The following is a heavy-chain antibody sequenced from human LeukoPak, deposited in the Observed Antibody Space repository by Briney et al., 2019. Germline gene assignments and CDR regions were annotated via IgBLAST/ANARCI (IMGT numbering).Heavy chain of an antibody. CDR3: ARTSRQTTVVTLYWYFDL. CDR1: GFTFSSYE. Sequence: GGSLRLSCAASGFTFSSYEMNWVRQAPGKGLEWVSYISSSGSTIYYADSVKGRFTISRDNAKNSLYLQMNSLRAEDTAVYYCARTSRQTTVVTLYWYFDLWGRGTLVTVSS. V-gene: IGHV3-48*03. CDR2: ISSSGSTI. J-gene: IGHJ2*01. D-gene: IGHD4-23*01.